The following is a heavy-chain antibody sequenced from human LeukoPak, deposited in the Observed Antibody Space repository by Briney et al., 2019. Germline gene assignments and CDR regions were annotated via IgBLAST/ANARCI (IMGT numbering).Heavy chain of an antibody. CDR2: IRYDGSNK. CDR3: ANSGSGREGFFRYYYYMDV. V-gene: IGHV3-30*02. J-gene: IGHJ6*03. Sequence: GGSLRLSRAASGFTFSSYGMHWVRQAPGKGLEWVAFIRYDGSNKYYADSVKGRFTISRDNSKNTLYLQMNSLRAEDTAVYYCANSGSGREGFFRYYYYMDVWGKGTTVTISS. D-gene: IGHD3-10*01. CDR1: GFTFSSYG.